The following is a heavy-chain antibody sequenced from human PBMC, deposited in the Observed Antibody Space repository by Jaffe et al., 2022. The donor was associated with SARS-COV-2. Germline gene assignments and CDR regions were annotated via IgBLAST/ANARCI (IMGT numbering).Heavy chain of an antibody. CDR1: GGSFSGYY. Sequence: QVQLQQWGAGLLKPSETLSLTCAVYGGSFSGYYWSWIRQPPGKGLEWIGEINHSGSTNYNPSLKSRVTISVDTSKNQFSLKLSSVTAADTAVYYCAGGITGTAALDYWGQGTLVTVSS. CDR3: AGGITGTAALDY. J-gene: IGHJ4*02. D-gene: IGHD1-7*01. CDR2: INHSGST. V-gene: IGHV4-34*01.